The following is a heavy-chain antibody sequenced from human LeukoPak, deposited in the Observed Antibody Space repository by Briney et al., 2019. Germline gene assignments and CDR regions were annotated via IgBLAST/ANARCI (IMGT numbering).Heavy chain of an antibody. Sequence: GGSLRLSCAASGFTFSSYAMSWVRQAPGKGLEWVSAISGSGGSTYYADSVKGRFTISRDNSKNTLYLQMNSLRAEDTAVYYCAKDHPTSLIAAVGPVDYWGQGTLVTVSS. D-gene: IGHD6-13*01. CDR2: ISGSGGST. CDR1: GFTFSSYA. V-gene: IGHV3-23*01. CDR3: AKDHPTSLIAAVGPVDY. J-gene: IGHJ4*02.